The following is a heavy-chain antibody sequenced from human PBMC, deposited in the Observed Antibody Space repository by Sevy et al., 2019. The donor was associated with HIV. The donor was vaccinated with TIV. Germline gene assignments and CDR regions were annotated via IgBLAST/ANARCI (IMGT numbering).Heavy chain of an antibody. CDR2: TYYRSKWYN. J-gene: IGHJ4*02. CDR1: GDSVSSNSAA. Sequence: SQTRSLTCAISGDSVSSNSAAWNWIRQSPSRGLEWLGRTYYRSKWYNDYAVSVKSRITINPDTSKNQFSRQLNSVTPVDTAVYYCARSYGFFAQFDYWGQGTLVTVSS. V-gene: IGHV6-1*01. CDR3: ARSYGFFAQFDY. D-gene: IGHD3-10*01.